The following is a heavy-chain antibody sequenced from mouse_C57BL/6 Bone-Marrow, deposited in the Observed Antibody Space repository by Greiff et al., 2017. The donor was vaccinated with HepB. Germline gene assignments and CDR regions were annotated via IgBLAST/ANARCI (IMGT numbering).Heavy chain of an antibody. CDR1: GFTFSSYG. CDR2: ISSGGSYT. Sequence: EVQLVESGGDLVKPGGSLKLSCAASGFTFSSYGMSWVRQTPDKRLEWVATISSGGSYTYYPDSVKGRFTISRDNAKNTLYLQMSSLKSEDTAMYYCARHGWDRAWFAYWGQGTLVTVSA. V-gene: IGHV5-6*01. J-gene: IGHJ3*01. D-gene: IGHD3-3*01. CDR3: ARHGWDRAWFAY.